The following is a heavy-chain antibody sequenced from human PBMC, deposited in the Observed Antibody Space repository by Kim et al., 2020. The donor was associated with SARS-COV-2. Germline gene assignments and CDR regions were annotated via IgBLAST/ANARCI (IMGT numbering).Heavy chain of an antibody. Sequence: SVKVSCKASGGTFSNYAFTWVRQAPGQGLEWMGRIIPIFGTANYAQKFQGRVTITADESTSTAYMELSSLRSEDTAVYYCARSSWFGESSSFDYWGQGTLVTVSS. CDR3: ARSSWFGESSSFDY. CDR2: IIPIFGTA. V-gene: IGHV1-69*13. D-gene: IGHD3-10*01. CDR1: GGTFSNYA. J-gene: IGHJ4*02.